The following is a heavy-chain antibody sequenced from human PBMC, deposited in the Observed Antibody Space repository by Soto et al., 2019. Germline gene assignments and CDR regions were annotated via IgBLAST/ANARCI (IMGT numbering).Heavy chain of an antibody. CDR2: IYWNDNQ. J-gene: IGHJ5*02. D-gene: IGHD4-17*01. Sequence: QITLKESGPTLMKPTQTLTLTCTFSGFSLSTSGMGVGWIRQPPGKALEWLALIYWNDNQRYSPSLKSKLSITKVTSKNQVVLAMTNIGPVDTDIYYCVRTRGVYGVGGHTVEEESWFDPWGQGIVVTVCS. CDR3: VRTRGVYGVGGHTVEEESWFDP. CDR1: GFSLSTSGMG. V-gene: IGHV2-5*04.